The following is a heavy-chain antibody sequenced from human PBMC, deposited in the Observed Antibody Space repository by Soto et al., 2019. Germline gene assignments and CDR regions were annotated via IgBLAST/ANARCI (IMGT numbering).Heavy chain of an antibody. D-gene: IGHD3-16*01. J-gene: IGHJ6*02. CDR2: IYYSGHT. V-gene: IGHV4-31*11. CDR3: ARGLRS. CDR1: GDSISVGGYY. Sequence: QVQLQESGPGLVRPSQTLCLTCAVSGDSISVGGYYWSWIRQHPGKGLEWIGYIYYSGHTYYNPSLKSRVTISVDTSKNQFSLKLTSVTAADTAVYYCARGLRSWGQGTTVTVSS.